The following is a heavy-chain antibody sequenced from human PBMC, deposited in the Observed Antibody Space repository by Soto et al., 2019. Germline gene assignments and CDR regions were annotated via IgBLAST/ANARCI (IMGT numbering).Heavy chain of an antibody. CDR3: ARQHYYDSSGCLDY. J-gene: IGHJ4*02. CDR1: GGSISSSSYY. Sequence: SETLSLTCTVSGGSISSSSYYWGWIRQPPGKGLEWIGSIYYSGSTYYNPSLKSRVTISADTSNNQFSLRLNSVTAADTAVYYCARQHYYDSSGCLDYWGQGTLVTVSS. D-gene: IGHD3-22*01. CDR2: IYYSGST. V-gene: IGHV4-39*01.